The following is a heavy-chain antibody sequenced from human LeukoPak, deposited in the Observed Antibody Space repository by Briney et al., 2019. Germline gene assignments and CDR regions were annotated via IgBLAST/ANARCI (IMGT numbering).Heavy chain of an antibody. Sequence: GGSLRLSCAASEFTFSSYWMSWVRQAPGKGLGWVANIKQDGSEKYYVDSVKGRFTISRDNAKNSLYLQMNSLRAEDTAVYYCARVNRKTIFGVVIIWFDYWGQGTLVTVSS. D-gene: IGHD3-3*01. CDR3: ARVNRKTIFGVVIIWFDY. V-gene: IGHV3-7*01. CDR1: EFTFSSYW. J-gene: IGHJ4*02. CDR2: IKQDGSEK.